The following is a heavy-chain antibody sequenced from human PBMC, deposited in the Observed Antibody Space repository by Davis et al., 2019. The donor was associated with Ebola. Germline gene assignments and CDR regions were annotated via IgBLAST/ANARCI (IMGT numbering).Heavy chain of an antibody. CDR2: IYSGGGT. CDR3: ARGRYGGDL. Sequence: GESLKISCAVSGLTFADYAMHWVRQAPGKGLECVSVIYSGGGTYYADSVKGRFTISRDNSKNTLYLQMNSLRADDTAVYYCARGRYGGDLWGQGTLVTVSS. J-gene: IGHJ4*02. D-gene: IGHD4-23*01. CDR1: GLTFADYA. V-gene: IGHV3-53*01.